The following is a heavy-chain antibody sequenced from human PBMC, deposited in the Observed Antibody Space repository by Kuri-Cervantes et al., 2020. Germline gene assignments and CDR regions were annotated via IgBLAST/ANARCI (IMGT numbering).Heavy chain of an antibody. CDR2: ISYDGSNK. J-gene: IGHJ4*02. CDR1: GFTFSSYG. Sequence: LSLTCAASGFTFSSYGMHWVRQAPGKGLEWVAVISYDGSNKYYADSVKGRFTISRDNSKNTLYLQMNSLSVEDTAVYYCARDGMTYGYCFHYWGQGILVTVSS. CDR3: ARDGMTYGYCFHY. V-gene: IGHV3-30*03. D-gene: IGHD1-26*01.